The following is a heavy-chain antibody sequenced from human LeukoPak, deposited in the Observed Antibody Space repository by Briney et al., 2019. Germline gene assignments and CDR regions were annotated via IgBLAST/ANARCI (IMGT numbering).Heavy chain of an antibody. Sequence: GGSLRLSCAASGFTFSSYGMHWVRQAPGKGLEWVAVISYDGRNKYYADSVKGRFTISRDNSKNTLYLQMNSLRAEDTAVYYCAREEQQLVLFYFDYWGQGTLVTVSS. D-gene: IGHD6-13*01. J-gene: IGHJ4*02. CDR3: AREEQQLVLFYFDY. CDR1: GFTFSSYG. V-gene: IGHV3-30*03. CDR2: ISYDGRNK.